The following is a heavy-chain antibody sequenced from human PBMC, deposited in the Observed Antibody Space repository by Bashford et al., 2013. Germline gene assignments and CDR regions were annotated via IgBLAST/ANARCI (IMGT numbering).Heavy chain of an antibody. CDR1: GGSISSYY. V-gene: IGHV4-39*01. CDR3: ARGRTSSGWRPSDRYYYMDV. J-gene: IGHJ6*03. Sequence: SSETLSLTCTVSGGSISSYYWSWIRQSPGKGLEWIGSIYYSGSTYYNPSLKSRVTISVDTSKNQFSLKLSSVTAADTAVYYCARGRTSSGWRPSDRYYYMDVWGKGPRSPSP. D-gene: IGHD6-19*01. CDR2: IYYSGST.